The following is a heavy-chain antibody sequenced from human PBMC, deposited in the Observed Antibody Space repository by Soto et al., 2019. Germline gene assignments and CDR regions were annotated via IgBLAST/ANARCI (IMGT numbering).Heavy chain of an antibody. CDR2: ISAYNGNT. CDR3: AGGPLLWFGELVPAGDGMDV. J-gene: IGHJ6*02. Sequence: ASVKVSCKASGYTFTSYGISWVRQAPGQGLEWMGWISAYNGNTNYAQKLQGRVTMTTDTSTSTAYMELRSLRSDDTAVYYCAGGPLLWFGELVPAGDGMDVCGQGPTVTVYS. CDR1: GYTFTSYG. D-gene: IGHD3-10*01. V-gene: IGHV1-18*01.